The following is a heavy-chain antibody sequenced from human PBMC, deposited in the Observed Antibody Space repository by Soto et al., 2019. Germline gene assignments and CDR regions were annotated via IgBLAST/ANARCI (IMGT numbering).Heavy chain of an antibody. CDR1: GFTFSSYA. Sequence: GGSLRLSCAASGFTFSSYAMSWVRQAPGKGLEWVSAISGSGGSTYYAGSVKGRFTISRDNSKHTPYLQMNSLSVWDMAVYYCAKLRYYDYSRPINWFDPWGEGTLVTVS. CDR2: ISGSGGST. V-gene: IGHV3-23*01. J-gene: IGHJ5*02. CDR3: AKLRYYDYSRPINWFDP. D-gene: IGHD3-9*01.